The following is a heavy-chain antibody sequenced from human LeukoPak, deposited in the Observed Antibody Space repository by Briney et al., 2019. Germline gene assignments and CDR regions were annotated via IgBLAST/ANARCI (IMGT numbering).Heavy chain of an antibody. V-gene: IGHV1-2*02. J-gene: IGHJ6*03. CDR2: INPNSGGT. CDR1: GYTFTGYY. CDR3: ARRPYYYYYYMDV. Sequence: ASVKVSCKASGYTFTGYYMHWVRQAPGQGLEWMGWINPNSGGTNYAQKFQGRVTMTTDTSISTAYMELSRLRSDDTAVYYCARRPYYYYYYMDVWGKGTTVTVSS.